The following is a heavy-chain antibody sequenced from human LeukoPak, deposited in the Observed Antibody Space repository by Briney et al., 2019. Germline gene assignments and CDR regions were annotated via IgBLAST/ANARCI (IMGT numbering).Heavy chain of an antibody. D-gene: IGHD5-18*01. J-gene: IGHJ4*02. Sequence: GGSLRLSCEASGFTFGSYAMYWVRQGPGKGLEWVAGIFGSGGSPHYADSVKGRFTISRDNSQNMVYLHINSLRAEDTAAYYCGKTTVGYSSGQKPAWPVDYWGQGTLVTVSS. V-gene: IGHV3-23*01. CDR1: GFTFGSYA. CDR3: GKTTVGYSSGQKPAWPVDY. CDR2: IFGSGGSP.